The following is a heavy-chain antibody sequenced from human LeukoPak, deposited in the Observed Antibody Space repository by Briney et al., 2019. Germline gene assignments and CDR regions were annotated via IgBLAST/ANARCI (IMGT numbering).Heavy chain of an antibody. CDR1: GYTFTGYY. J-gene: IGHJ4*02. D-gene: IGHD2-8*01. CDR3: AREDLVLTQPFDY. CDR2: INPNSGGT. V-gene: IGHV1-2*02. Sequence: ASVKVSCKASGYTFTGYYMHWVRQAPGQGGGWMGWINPNSGGTNYAQKFQGRVTMTRDTSISTAYMELSRLRSDDTAVYYCAREDLVLTQPFDYWGQGTLVTVSS.